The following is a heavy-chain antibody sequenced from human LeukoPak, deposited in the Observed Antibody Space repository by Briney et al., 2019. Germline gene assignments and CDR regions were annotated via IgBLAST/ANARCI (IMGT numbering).Heavy chain of an antibody. D-gene: IGHD3-22*01. CDR2: INHSGRI. CDR3: ARGFVIHYYDSSGYHFDY. Sequence: SETLSLTCAVYGASFSGYDWSWIRQPPGKGLEWIGEINHSGRINYNPSLKSRVTISVDTSKKQFSLKLSSVTAADTAVYYCARGFVIHYYDSSGYHFDYWGQGTLVTVSS. CDR1: GASFSGYD. V-gene: IGHV4-34*01. J-gene: IGHJ4*02.